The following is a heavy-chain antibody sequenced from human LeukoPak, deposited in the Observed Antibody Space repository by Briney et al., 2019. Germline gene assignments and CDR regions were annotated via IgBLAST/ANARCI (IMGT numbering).Heavy chain of an antibody. Sequence: ASVKVSCKASGYTFTGYYMHWVRQAPGQGLEWMGWINSNSGGTNFAQKFQGRVTMTRDTSSSTAYMELSRLRSDDTAMYYCARSYYGSGSYYNYYMDVWGKGTTVTVSS. V-gene: IGHV1-2*02. J-gene: IGHJ6*03. CDR1: GYTFTGYY. D-gene: IGHD3-10*01. CDR2: INSNSGGT. CDR3: ARSYYGSGSYYNYYMDV.